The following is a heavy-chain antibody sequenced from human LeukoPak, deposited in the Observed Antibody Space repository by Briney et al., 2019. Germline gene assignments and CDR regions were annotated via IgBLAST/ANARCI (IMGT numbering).Heavy chain of an antibody. D-gene: IGHD3-22*01. J-gene: IGHJ4*02. CDR1: GGSISSNKW. CDR2: VVHSGST. CDR3: ARVTGYMIEDYFDY. Sequence: SGTLSLTCAVSGGSISSNKWWSWLRPAPGKGLEWLGEVVHSGSTNYNPSLKSRVTISVDKSKNQFSLRLNSVTAADTAVYYCARVTGYMIEDYFDYWGQGTLVTVSS. V-gene: IGHV4-4*02.